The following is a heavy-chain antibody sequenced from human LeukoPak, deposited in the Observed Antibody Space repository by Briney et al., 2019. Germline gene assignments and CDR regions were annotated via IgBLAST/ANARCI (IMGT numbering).Heavy chain of an antibody. CDR1: GYTFTDYY. CDR2: INPNSGGT. CDR3: ARDDRAYNWNYTWFDP. Sequence: GASVKVSCKASGYTFTDYYMHWVRQAPGQGLEWMGWINPNSGGTNFAQKFQGRVTMTTDTSISTAYMEVSRLRSDDTAVYYCARDDRAYNWNYTWFDPWGQGTLVTVSS. V-gene: IGHV1-2*02. J-gene: IGHJ5*02. D-gene: IGHD1-7*01.